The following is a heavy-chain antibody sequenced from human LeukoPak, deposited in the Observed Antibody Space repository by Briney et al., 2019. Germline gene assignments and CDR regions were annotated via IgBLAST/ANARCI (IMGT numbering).Heavy chain of an antibody. Sequence: SGPTLVNPTQTLTLTCTFSGFSLSTSGVGVGWIRQPPGKALEWLALIYWNDDKRYSPSLKSRLTITKDTSKNQVVLTMTNMDPVDTATYYCAHRDIVVVPAATGAFDIWGRGTMVTVSS. V-gene: IGHV2-5*01. D-gene: IGHD2-2*01. CDR3: AHRDIVVVPAATGAFDI. J-gene: IGHJ3*02. CDR1: GFSLSTSGVG. CDR2: IYWNDDK.